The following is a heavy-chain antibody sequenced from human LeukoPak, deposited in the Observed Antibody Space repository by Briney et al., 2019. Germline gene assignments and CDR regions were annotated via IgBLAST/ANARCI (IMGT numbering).Heavy chain of an antibody. V-gene: IGHV4-38-2*02. CDR3: ARRKRRFWSGYSPFDY. CDR2: IYHSGST. J-gene: IGHJ4*02. D-gene: IGHD3-3*01. Sequence: SETLSLTCTVSGYPISSGYYWGWIRQPPGKGLEWIGSIYHSGSTYYNPSLKSRVTISVDTSKNQFSLKLSSVTAADTAVYYCARRKRRFWSGYSPFDYWGQGTLVTVSS. CDR1: GYPISSGYY.